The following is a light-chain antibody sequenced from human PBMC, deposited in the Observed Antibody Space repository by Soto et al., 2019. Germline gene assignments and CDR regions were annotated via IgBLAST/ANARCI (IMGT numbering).Light chain of an antibody. V-gene: IGLV2-14*01. CDR1: SSDVGGYNY. CDR2: EVS. J-gene: IGLJ2*01. Sequence: QSVLTQPASVYGSPGQSITISCTGTSSDVGGYNYVSWYQQHPGKAPKLMSYEVSNRPSGVSNRFSGSKSGNTASLTISGLQAEDEGDYYCSSYTSSRTAVFGGGTKLPVL. CDR3: SSYTSSRTAV.